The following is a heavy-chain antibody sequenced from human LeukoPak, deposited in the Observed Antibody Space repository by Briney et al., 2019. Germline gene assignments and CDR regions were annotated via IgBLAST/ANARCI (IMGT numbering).Heavy chain of an antibody. V-gene: IGHV3-7*01. CDR3: ARDRRSSAGSDF. D-gene: IGHD6-13*01. Sequence: GGSLRLSCATSGFTFSNYWMSWVRQAPGEGLEWVANINQGGSSKYYLDSVKGRFSISRDNAKNSLFLRMDSLRADDTAVYYCARDRRSSAGSDFWGQGTRVTVSS. J-gene: IGHJ4*02. CDR1: GFTFSNYW. CDR2: INQGGSSK.